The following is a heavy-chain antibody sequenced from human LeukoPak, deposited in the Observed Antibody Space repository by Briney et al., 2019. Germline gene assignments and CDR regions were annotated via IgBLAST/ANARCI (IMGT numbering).Heavy chain of an antibody. Sequence: ASVKDSCKASGYKFTGYYIHWVRQAPGQGLEWMGWINPDSGVTDSVQKFQDRVTMTRDTSTTTAYMELSRLRADDTAIYYCARVAYGGNLRWFDPWGQGTLVTVSS. CDR3: ARVAYGGNLRWFDP. J-gene: IGHJ5*02. CDR2: INPDSGVT. CDR1: GYKFTGYY. D-gene: IGHD4-23*01. V-gene: IGHV1-2*02.